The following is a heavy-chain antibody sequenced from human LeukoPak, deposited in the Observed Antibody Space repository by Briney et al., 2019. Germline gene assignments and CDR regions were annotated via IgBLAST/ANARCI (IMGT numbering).Heavy chain of an antibody. CDR1: GGSISSGGYY. D-gene: IGHD1-26*01. CDR2: IYYSGST. CDR3: ARGIVGATEFDY. J-gene: IGHJ4*02. V-gene: IGHV4-31*03. Sequence: SQTLSLTSTVSGGSISSGGYYWSWIRQHPGKGLEWIRYIYYSGSTYYNPSLKSRVTISVDTSKNQFSLKLSSVTAADTAVYYCARGIVGATEFDYWGQGTLVTVSS.